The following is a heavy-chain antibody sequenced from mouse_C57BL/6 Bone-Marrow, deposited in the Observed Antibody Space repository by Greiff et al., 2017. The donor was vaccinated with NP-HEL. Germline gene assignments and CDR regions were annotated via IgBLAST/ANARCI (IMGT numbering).Heavy chain of an antibody. Sequence: QVQLQQSGAELARPGASVKLSCKASGYTFTSYGISWVKQRTGQGLEWIGEIYPRSGNTYYNEKFKGKATLTADKSSSTAYMELRSLTSEDSAVYFCAREGIYYAYKGYAMDYWGQGTSVTVSS. D-gene: IGHD2-1*01. CDR3: AREGIYYAYKGYAMDY. J-gene: IGHJ4*01. CDR2: IYPRSGNT. V-gene: IGHV1-81*01. CDR1: GYTFTSYG.